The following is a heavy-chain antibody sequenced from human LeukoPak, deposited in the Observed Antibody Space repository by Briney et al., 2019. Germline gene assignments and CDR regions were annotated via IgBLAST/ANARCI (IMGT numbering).Heavy chain of an antibody. CDR3: ATLEEYYDSSGYYYN. CDR2: INHSGST. D-gene: IGHD3-22*01. V-gene: IGHV4-34*01. Sequence: SETLSLTCAVYGGSFSGYYWSWIRQPPGKGLEWIGEINHSGSTYYNASLKSRVTISVDMSKNQFSLRLTSVTAADTAVYYCATLEEYYDSSGYYYNWGQGTLVTVSS. CDR1: GGSFSGYY. J-gene: IGHJ4*02.